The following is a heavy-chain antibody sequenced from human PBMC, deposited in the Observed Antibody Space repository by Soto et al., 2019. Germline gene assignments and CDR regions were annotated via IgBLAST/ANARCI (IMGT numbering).Heavy chain of an antibody. J-gene: IGHJ5*02. CDR2: IKQDGSEK. Sequence: EVQLVESGGGLVQPGGPLRLSCAASGFTFSSYWMSWVRQAPGKGLEWVANIKQDGSEKYYVDSVKGRFIISRDNAKNSLYLQMNSLRAEDTAVYYCARPSSGWYNWFDPWGQGTLVTVSS. CDR3: ARPSSGWYNWFDP. CDR1: GFTFSSYW. V-gene: IGHV3-7*01. D-gene: IGHD6-19*01.